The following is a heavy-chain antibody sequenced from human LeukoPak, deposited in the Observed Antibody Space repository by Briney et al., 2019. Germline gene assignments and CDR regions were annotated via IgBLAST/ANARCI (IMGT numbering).Heavy chain of an antibody. D-gene: IGHD3-3*01. CDR1: GYTLTELS. J-gene: IGHJ5*02. CDR3: ATVPVRVVIMGTNWFDP. CDR2: FDPEDGET. Sequence: GASVKVSCKVSGYTLTELSMHWVRQAPGKGLEWMGGFDPEDGETIYAQKFQGRVTMTEDTSTDTAYMELSSLRYADASVYYCATVPVRVVIMGTNWFDPWGQGTLVTVSS. V-gene: IGHV1-24*01.